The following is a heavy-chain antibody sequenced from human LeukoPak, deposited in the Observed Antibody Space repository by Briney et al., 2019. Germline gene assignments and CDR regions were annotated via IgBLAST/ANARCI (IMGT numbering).Heavy chain of an antibody. D-gene: IGHD5-24*01. J-gene: IGHJ4*02. CDR2: ISGNGGST. V-gene: IGHV3-23*01. CDR1: GFTFGNYA. CDR3: AKDQKMHGDY. Sequence: GGSLRLSCAASGFTFGNYAMSWVRQAPGKGLEWVSLISGNGGSTYYADSVKGRFTISRDNSKNTLYLHMSSLRAEDTAVYYCAKDQKMHGDYWGQGTLVTVSS.